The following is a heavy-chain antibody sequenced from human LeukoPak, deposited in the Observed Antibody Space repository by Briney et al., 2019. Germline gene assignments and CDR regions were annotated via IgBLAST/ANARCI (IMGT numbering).Heavy chain of an antibody. CDR1: GGSIRSSYYY. D-gene: IGHD6-6*01. V-gene: IGHV4-39*02. J-gene: IGHJ2*01. Sequence: SETLSLTCTVSGGSIRSSYYYWGWIRQPPGKGLEWIGSIYDSGSTYYNPSLKSRVTISVDTSKNQFSLKLNSVTAADTAVYYCARERGSSSSFWYFDLWGRGTLVTVSS. CDR3: ARERGSSSSFWYFDL. CDR2: IYDSGST.